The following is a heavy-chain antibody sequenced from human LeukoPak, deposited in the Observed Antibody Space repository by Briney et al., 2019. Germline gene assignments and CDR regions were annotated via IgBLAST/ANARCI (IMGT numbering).Heavy chain of an antibody. J-gene: IGHJ6*02. CDR2: ISWNSGSI. CDR1: GFTFDDYA. D-gene: IGHD1-1*01. Sequence: GGSLRLSCAASGFTFDDYAMHWVRQAPGKGLEWVSGISWNSGSIGYADSVKGRFTISRHNSKNTLYLQMNSLRAEDTAVYYCASQLELPDYYYYGMDVWGQGTTVTVSS. CDR3: ASQLELPDYYYYGMDV. V-gene: IGHV3-9*01.